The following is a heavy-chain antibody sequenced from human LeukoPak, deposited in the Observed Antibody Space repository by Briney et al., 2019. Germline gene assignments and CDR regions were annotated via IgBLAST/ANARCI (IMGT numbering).Heavy chain of an antibody. V-gene: IGHV3-48*04. CDR2: ISSSSSTI. Sequence: PGGSLRLSCAASGFTFSSYSMNWVRQAPGKGLEWVSYISSSSSTIYYADSVKGRFTISRDNAKNSLYLQMNSLRADDTAVYFCARHRYYFDYWGQGTLVTVSS. CDR3: ARHRYYFDY. J-gene: IGHJ4*02. CDR1: GFTFSSYS.